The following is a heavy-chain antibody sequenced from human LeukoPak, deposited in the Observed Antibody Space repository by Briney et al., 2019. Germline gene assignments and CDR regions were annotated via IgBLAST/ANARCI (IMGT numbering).Heavy chain of an antibody. CDR2: ASHAGIT. V-gene: IGHV4-34*01. CDR3: ARGRVNWDYDFDY. CDR1: GESFVGRH. Sequence: SETLSLTCAVFGESFVGRHWSWIRQSPGKGLEWLGEASHAGITNYNPSLKSRVSISVDTSKDQFSLTLTSVTAADTAVYYCARGRVNWDYDFDYWGQGTPVTVS. D-gene: IGHD1-7*01. J-gene: IGHJ4*02.